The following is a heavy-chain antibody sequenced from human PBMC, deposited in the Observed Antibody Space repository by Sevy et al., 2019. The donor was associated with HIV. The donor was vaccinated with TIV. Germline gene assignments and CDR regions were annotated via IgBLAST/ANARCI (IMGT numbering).Heavy chain of an antibody. CDR2: INPDRGGP. Sequence: ASVKVSCKGSGYTFTDYYMHWMRQAPGQGLEWMGWINPDRGGPIYAPKFQGRVTLIRDTSISTAYMDLSRLKSDDTAVYYCVRDDRDGYFEYWGQGTLVTVSS. CDR3: VRDDRDGYFEY. V-gene: IGHV1-2*02. CDR1: GYTFTDYY. J-gene: IGHJ4*02.